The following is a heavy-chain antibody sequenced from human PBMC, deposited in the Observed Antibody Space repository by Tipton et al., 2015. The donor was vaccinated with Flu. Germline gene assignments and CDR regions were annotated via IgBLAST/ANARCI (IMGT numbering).Heavy chain of an antibody. CDR3: ARVPPFNNWNDESDY. Sequence: QLVQSEAEVRKPGASVKVSCKASGYIFINYDINWIRQATGQGLEWMGWMNPNTGNTDYAQKFQGKVTMTRDTSISTAYMELSSLTSEDTAIYYCARVPPFNNWNDESDYWGQGTLVTVSS. V-gene: IGHV1-8*01. CDR2: MNPNTGNT. D-gene: IGHD1-20*01. J-gene: IGHJ4*02. CDR1: GYIFINYD.